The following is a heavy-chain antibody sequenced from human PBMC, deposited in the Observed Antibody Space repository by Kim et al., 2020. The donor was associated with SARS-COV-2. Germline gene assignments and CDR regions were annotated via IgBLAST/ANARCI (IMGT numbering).Heavy chain of an antibody. D-gene: IGHD2-21*01. Sequence: ASVKVSCKASGYTFTSYAMHWVRQAPGQRLEWMGWINAGNGNTKYSQKFQGRVTITRDTSASTAYMELSSLRSEDTAVYYCARDGYAGGDFDYWGQGTLVTVSS. J-gene: IGHJ4*02. CDR3: ARDGYAGGDFDY. CDR1: GYTFTSYA. V-gene: IGHV1-3*01. CDR2: INAGNGNT.